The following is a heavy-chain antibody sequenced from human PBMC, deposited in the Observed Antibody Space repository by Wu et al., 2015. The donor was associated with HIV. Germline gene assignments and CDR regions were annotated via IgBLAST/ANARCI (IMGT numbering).Heavy chain of an antibody. V-gene: IGHV1-24*01. D-gene: IGHD3-9*01. Sequence: QVQLVQSGAEVKKPGASVKVSCKVSGYTLTELSMHWVRQAPGKGLEWMGGFDPEDGETIYAQKFQGRVTMTEDTSTDTAYMELSSLRSEDTAVYYCATDTASGYYDILTGYYNDAFDIWAKGQVVTVSS. J-gene: IGHJ3*02. CDR3: ATDTASGYYDILTGYYNDAFDI. CDR1: GYTLTELS. CDR2: FDPEDGET.